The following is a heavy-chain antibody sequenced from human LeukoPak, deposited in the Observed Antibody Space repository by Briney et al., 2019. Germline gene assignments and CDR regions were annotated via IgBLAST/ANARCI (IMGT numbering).Heavy chain of an antibody. CDR3: ARDIGEDYYDSSGYLDF. CDR2: ISTYDGNT. D-gene: IGHD3-22*01. V-gene: IGHV1-18*01. Sequence: ASVKVSCKSSGYTVSSYGISWVRQAPGQGLEWMGWISTYDGNTNYAQKLQGRVTMTTDTSTSTAYMELRSLRSDDTAVYYCARDIGEDYYDSSGYLDFWGQGALVTVSS. CDR1: GYTVSSYG. J-gene: IGHJ4*02.